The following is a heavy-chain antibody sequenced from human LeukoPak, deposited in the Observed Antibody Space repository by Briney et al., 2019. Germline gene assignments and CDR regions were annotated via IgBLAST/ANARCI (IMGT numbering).Heavy chain of an antibody. CDR2: ISSSSSSYT. CDR1: GFTFSDYY. J-gene: IGHJ4*02. V-gene: IGHV3-11*06. CDR3: ARDQDDFWSGYFYFDY. D-gene: IGHD3-3*01. Sequence: IPGGSLRLSCAASGFTFSDYYMSWIRQAPGKGLEWVSYISSSSSSYTNYADSVKGRFTISRDNAKNSLYLQMNSLRAEDTAVYYCARDQDDFWSGYFYFDYWGQGTLVTVSS.